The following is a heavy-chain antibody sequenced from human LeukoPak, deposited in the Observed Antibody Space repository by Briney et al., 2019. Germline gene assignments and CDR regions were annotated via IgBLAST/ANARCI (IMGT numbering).Heavy chain of an antibody. D-gene: IGHD3-22*01. CDR2: SHPINSDT. J-gene: IGHJ5*01. CDR1: GFNFTAYW. V-gene: IGHV5-51*01. CDR3: ARHQYYYDSSGNYGWFDS. Sequence: GESLKISCKGSGFNFTAYWIAWVRQMPGKGLEWMGISHPINSDTKYSPPFQGQVTISADKSSSTAYLQWNSLKASDTAMYYCARHQYYYDSSGNYGWFDSWGQGTLVTVS.